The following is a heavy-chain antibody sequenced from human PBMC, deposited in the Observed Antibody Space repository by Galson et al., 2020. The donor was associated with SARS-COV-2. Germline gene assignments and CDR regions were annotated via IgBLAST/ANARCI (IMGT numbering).Heavy chain of an antibody. CDR2: LYPGDSDT. CDR3: AREAALEQQLVNDAFDI. V-gene: IGHV5-51*01. CDR1: GYSFTSYW. Sequence: GESLKISCKGSGYSFTSYWIGWVRQMPGKGLEWMGILYPGDSDTRYSPSFQGQVTISADKSISTAYLQWSSLKASDTAMYYCAREAALEQQLVNDAFDIWGQGTMVTVSS. D-gene: IGHD6-13*01. J-gene: IGHJ3*02.